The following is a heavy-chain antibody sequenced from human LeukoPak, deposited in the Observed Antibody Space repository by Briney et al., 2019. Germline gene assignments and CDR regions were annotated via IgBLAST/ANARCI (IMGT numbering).Heavy chain of an antibody. Sequence: GGILRLSCAASGFTFSSYGMSWVRQAPGKGLEWVSAISGSGGSTYYADSVKGRFTISRDNSKNTLYLQMNSLRAEDTAVYYCAKDTGYYDSSGYHRWGQGTLVTVSS. CDR2: ISGSGGST. D-gene: IGHD3-22*01. CDR1: GFTFSSYG. CDR3: AKDTGYYDSSGYHR. V-gene: IGHV3-23*01. J-gene: IGHJ5*02.